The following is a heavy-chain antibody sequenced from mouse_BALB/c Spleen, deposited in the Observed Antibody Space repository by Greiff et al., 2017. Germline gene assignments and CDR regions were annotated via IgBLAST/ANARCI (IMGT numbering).Heavy chain of an antibody. V-gene: IGHV5-17*02. Sequence: EVQGVESGGGLVQPGGSRKLSCAASGFTFSSFGMHWVRQAPEKGLEWVAYISSGSSTIYYADTVKGRFTISRDNPKNTLFLQMTSLRSEDTAMYYCARSTTPSGAWFAYWGQGTLVTVSA. D-gene: IGHD2-1*01. CDR3: ARSTTPSGAWFAY. J-gene: IGHJ3*01. CDR2: ISSGSSTI. CDR1: GFTFSSFG.